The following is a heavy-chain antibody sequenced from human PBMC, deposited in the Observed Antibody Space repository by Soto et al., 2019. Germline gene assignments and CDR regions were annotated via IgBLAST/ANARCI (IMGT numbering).Heavy chain of an antibody. J-gene: IGHJ2*01. CDR3: TTFLFFQAEDGIRYVGSVSAFLLNRSSDL. Sequence: KGLEWVGRIESKTDGGTTDYAAPVKGRFTISRDDSKNTLYLQMNSLKADDTAVYYCTTFLFFQAEDGIRYVGSVSAFLLNRSSDL. D-gene: IGHD3-9*01. V-gene: IGHV3-15*04. CDR2: IESKTDGGTT.